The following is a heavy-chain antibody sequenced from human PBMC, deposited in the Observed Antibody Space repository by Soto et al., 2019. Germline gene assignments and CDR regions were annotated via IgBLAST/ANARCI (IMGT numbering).Heavy chain of an antibody. CDR2: ISAYNGHT. D-gene: IGHD6-19*01. CDR1: GYTFTSYG. Sequence: QVQLVQSGAEVKKPGASVKVSCKASGYTFTSYGISWVRQAPGQGLEWMGWISAYNGHTNYAQKLQARDTMTTDTPSRTAYMELRRLRSDYTAVYYCTRDYSSGRNGFAPWGQGTLVTVSS. J-gene: IGHJ5*02. V-gene: IGHV1-18*01. CDR3: TRDYSSGRNGFAP.